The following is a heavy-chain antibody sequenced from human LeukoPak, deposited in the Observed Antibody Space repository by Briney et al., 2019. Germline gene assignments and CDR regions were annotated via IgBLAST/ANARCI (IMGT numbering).Heavy chain of an antibody. J-gene: IGHJ4*02. D-gene: IGHD3-10*01. V-gene: IGHV3-15*01. CDR1: GFPFNNAW. CDR2: IKDKSGTT. CDR3: STQYYYGSGSRYKNYFDY. Sequence: GGSLRLSCAASGFPFNNAWMSWVRQAPGKGLEWVGRIKDKSGTTDYAAPAKGRFTISRDDSKNTLYLQMNSLKTEDTAVYYCSTQYYYGSGSRYKNYFDYWGQGTLVTVSS.